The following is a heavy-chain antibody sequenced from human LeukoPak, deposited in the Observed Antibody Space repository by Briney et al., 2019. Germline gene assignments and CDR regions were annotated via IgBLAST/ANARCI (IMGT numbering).Heavy chain of an antibody. Sequence: PSESLSLTCAVYGASFSGYYTSWIREPRGKGLEWIGEINHSGSTNYNPSLKSRVTISVDTSKNQFSLKLSSVTAADTAVYYCARADIDPVRFDPWGQGTLVTVSS. V-gene: IGHV4-34*01. J-gene: IGHJ5*02. CDR1: GASFSGYY. CDR3: ARADIDPVRFDP. CDR2: INHSGST.